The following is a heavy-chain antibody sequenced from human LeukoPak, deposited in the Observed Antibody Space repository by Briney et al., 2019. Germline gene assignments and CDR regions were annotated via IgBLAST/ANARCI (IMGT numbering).Heavy chain of an antibody. V-gene: IGHV3-7*01. J-gene: IGHJ4*02. D-gene: IGHD4-17*01. Sequence: PGGSLRLSCAASGFTFSGYWMSWVRQAPGKGLEWVANIKKDGSEKYNVDSVKGRFTISRDNANNSLCLQMNSLRAEDTAVYYCARESKGRSKIDYWGQGTLVTVSS. CDR2: IKKDGSEK. CDR1: GFTFSGYW. CDR3: ARESKGRSKIDY.